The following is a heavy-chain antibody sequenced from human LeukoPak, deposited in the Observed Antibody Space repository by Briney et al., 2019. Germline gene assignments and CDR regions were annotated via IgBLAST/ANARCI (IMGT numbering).Heavy chain of an antibody. D-gene: IGHD1-26*01. CDR3: AKEMSGSGGLDI. J-gene: IGHJ3*02. CDR1: GFTFSSYA. Sequence: GGSLRLSCAASGFTFSSYAMGWVRQAPGKGLEWVSAISGTGNRTYYADSVKGRFTISRDNSKNTLYLQMNSLRAEDTAVYYCAKEMSGSGGLDIWGQGTMVTVSS. CDR2: ISGTGNRT. V-gene: IGHV3-23*01.